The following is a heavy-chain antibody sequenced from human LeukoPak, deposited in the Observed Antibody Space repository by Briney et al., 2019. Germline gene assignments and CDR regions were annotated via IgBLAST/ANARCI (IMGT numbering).Heavy chain of an antibody. CDR3: ARTKLHISGIDAFDI. CDR1: GFTVSSNY. J-gene: IGHJ3*02. V-gene: IGHV3-66*01. CDR2: IYSGGST. D-gene: IGHD3-10*01. Sequence: GGSLRLSCAASGFTVSSNYMSWVRQAPGKGLEWVSVIYSGGSTYYADSVKGRFTISRDNSKNTLYLQMNSLRAEDTAVYYCARTKLHISGIDAFDIWGQGTMVTVSS.